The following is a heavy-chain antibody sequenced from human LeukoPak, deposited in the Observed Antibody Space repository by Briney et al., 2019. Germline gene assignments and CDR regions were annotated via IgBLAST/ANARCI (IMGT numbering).Heavy chain of an antibody. CDR3: ASSATVGFGSL. V-gene: IGHV1-2*06. Sequence: ASVKVSCKASGGTFSSYTISWVRQAPGQGLEWMGRINPDSGVTTYAQNFQGRVTVTRDTPITTAYMELSSLRSDDTAIYYCASSATVGFGSLWGQGTLVTVSS. CDR2: INPDSGVT. J-gene: IGHJ4*02. CDR1: GGTFSSYT. D-gene: IGHD5-18*01.